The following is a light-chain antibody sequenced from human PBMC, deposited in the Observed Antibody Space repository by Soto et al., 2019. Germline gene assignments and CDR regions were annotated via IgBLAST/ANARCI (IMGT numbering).Light chain of an antibody. CDR1: QSIGSY. CDR2: DAS. J-gene: IGKJ4*01. V-gene: IGKV3-11*01. CDR3: QQRSNWPPT. Sequence: EILFTQSPATLSLSLGERATLSCRASQSIGSYLAWYQHTLGQTPRLLIYDASNRDTGIPVRFSGMWSWTDCTLPLSRLETEDFEVYYCQQRSNWPPTFGGGTKVDIK.